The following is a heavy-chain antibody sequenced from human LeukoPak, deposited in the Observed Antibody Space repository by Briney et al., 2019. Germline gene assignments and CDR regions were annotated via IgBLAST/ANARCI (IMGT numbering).Heavy chain of an antibody. CDR1: GGSITSTNF. J-gene: IGHJ4*02. CDR2: ISLAGRT. D-gene: IGHD1-26*01. Sequence: SGTLSLTCGVSGGSITSTNFWSWVRQPPGGGLEWIGEISLAGRTRYNPSLKSRVNISIDESKNHLYLNLASVTAADTAVYYCSRESGPFCPFGHWGQGTLVAVTS. V-gene: IGHV4-4*02. CDR3: SRESGPFCPFGH.